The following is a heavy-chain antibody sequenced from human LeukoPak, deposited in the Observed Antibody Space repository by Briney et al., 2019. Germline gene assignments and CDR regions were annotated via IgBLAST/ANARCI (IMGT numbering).Heavy chain of an antibody. CDR2: ISYDGSNK. CDR1: GFTFSYYT. CDR3: ARDGSWGWAQYDH. D-gene: IGHD5-24*01. V-gene: IGHV3-30-3*01. Sequence: GGSLRLSCAASGFTFSYYTMHWVRQAPGKGLEWVAVISYDGSNKYYAGSVKGRFTISRDNSKNTLYLQMNSLRAEDTALYYCARDGSWGWAQYDHWGQGILVTVSS. J-gene: IGHJ4*02.